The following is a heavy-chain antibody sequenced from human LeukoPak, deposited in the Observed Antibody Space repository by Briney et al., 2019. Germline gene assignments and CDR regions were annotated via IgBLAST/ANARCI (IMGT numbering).Heavy chain of an antibody. D-gene: IGHD3-22*01. V-gene: IGHV1-69*04. Sequence: SVKVSCKASGGTFSSYAISWVRQAPGQGLEWMGRIIPILGIANYAQKFQGRVTITADKSTSTAYMELSSLRSEDTAVYYCAGGGYYYDSSGYYFDYWGQGILVTVS. J-gene: IGHJ4*02. CDR2: IIPILGIA. CDR1: GGTFSSYA. CDR3: AGGGYYYDSSGYYFDY.